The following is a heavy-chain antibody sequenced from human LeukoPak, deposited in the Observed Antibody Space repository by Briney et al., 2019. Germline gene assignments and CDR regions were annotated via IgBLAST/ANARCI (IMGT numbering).Heavy chain of an antibody. CDR1: GGSISSGDYY. D-gene: IGHD3-3*01. CDR2: IYYSGST. V-gene: IGHV4-30-4*08. Sequence: SETLSLTCTVSGGSISSGDYYWSWIRQPPGKGLEWIGYIYYSGSTYYNPSLKSRVTISVDTSKNQFSLKLSSVTAADTAVYYCARGVEGYYDFWSGYYFDYWGQGTLVTVSS. CDR3: ARGVEGYYDFWSGYYFDY. J-gene: IGHJ4*02.